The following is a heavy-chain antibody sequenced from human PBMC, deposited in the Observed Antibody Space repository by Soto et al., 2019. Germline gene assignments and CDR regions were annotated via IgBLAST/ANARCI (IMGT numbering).Heavy chain of an antibody. J-gene: IGHJ4*02. CDR3: ARLLYYDSSGYPVDY. CDR1: GGTFSSY. V-gene: IGHV1-69*02. Sequence: QVQLVQSGAEVKKPGSSVKVSCKASGGTFSSYISWVRQAPGQGLEWMGRTIPILGIANYAQKFQGRVTITADKSTSTAYMELSSLRSEDTAVYYCARLLYYDSSGYPVDYWGQGTLVTVSS. D-gene: IGHD3-22*01. CDR2: TIPILGIA.